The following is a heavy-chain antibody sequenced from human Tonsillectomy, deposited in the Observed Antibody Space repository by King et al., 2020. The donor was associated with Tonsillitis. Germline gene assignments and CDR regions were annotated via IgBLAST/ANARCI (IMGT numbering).Heavy chain of an antibody. Sequence: VQLVESGGGLVKPGGSVRLSCAASGLTFSYAWMNWVRQAPGKGREWVGRIKRKIDGETPNYAAPGKGGFIFPRDDSKNTLYLQMNSLKTGDTAVYYCTRDCSRTKGYGWAWFDTWGQGSLVTVSS. CDR3: TRDCSRTKGYGWAWFDT. J-gene: IGHJ5*02. CDR1: GLTFSYAW. CDR2: IKRKIDGETP. D-gene: IGHD2-2*01. V-gene: IGHV3-15*01.